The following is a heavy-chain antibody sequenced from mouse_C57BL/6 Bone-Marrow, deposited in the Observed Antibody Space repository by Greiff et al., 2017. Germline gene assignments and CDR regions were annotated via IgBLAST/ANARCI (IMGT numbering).Heavy chain of an antibody. CDR3: FQRGNYGFFFDY. Sequence: VQLQQSGAELVRPGASVKLSCTASGFNIKDDYMHWVKQRPEKGLEWIGWIDPENGDTEYAAKFQGKATITADTSANTAYLQLSSLTSEDTAVYYCFQRGNYGFFFDYWGQGTTLTVSS. D-gene: IGHD2-1*01. CDR2: IDPENGDT. J-gene: IGHJ2*01. CDR1: GFNIKDDY. V-gene: IGHV14-4*01.